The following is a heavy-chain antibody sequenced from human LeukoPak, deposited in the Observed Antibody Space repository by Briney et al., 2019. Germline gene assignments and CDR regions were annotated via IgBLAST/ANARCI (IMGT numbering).Heavy chain of an antibody. Sequence: QAGGSLRLSCAASEFSVGSNYMTWVRQAPGKGLEWVSSISSSSSYIYYADSVKGRFTISRDNAKNSLYLQMNSLRAEDTAVYYCAREVRYFALGDYWGQGTLVTVSS. J-gene: IGHJ4*02. V-gene: IGHV3-21*01. CDR2: ISSSSSYI. D-gene: IGHD3-9*01. CDR1: EFSVGSNY. CDR3: AREVRYFALGDY.